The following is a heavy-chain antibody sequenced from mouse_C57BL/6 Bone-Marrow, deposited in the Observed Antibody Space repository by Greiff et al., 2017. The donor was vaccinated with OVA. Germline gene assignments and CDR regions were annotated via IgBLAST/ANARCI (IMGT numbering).Heavy chain of an antibody. CDR3: ARRDGYYGNYHAMDY. D-gene: IGHD2-1*01. CDR2: IWSGGST. Sequence: QVQLKESGPGLVQPSQSLSITCTVSGFSLTSYGVHWVRQSPGKGLEWLGVIWSGGSTDYNAAFISRLSISKDNSKSQVFFKMNSLQADDTAIYYCARRDGYYGNYHAMDYWGQGTSVTVSS. J-gene: IGHJ4*01. V-gene: IGHV2-2*01. CDR1: GFSLTSYG.